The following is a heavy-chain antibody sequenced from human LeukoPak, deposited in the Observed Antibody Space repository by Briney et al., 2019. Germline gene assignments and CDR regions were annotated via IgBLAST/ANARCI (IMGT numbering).Heavy chain of an antibody. V-gene: IGHV4-39*01. D-gene: IGHD3-22*01. CDR2: IYYSSTT. CDR3: ARGRGYSDSSSYYFDY. J-gene: IGHJ4*02. Sequence: ASKTLSLTCIVSGGSITNYIYHWAWLRQPQGKGLESIRTIYYSSTTSSNPSLKSRVTISADTSKNQFSLKLSSVTAADTAVYYCARGRGYSDSSSYYFDYWGQGTLVTVS. CDR1: GGSITNYIYH.